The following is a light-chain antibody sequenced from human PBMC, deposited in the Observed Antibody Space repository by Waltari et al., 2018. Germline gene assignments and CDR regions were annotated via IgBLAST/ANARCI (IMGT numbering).Light chain of an antibody. V-gene: IGKV1-9*01. CDR3: QQLNSYQWT. J-gene: IGKJ1*01. CDR2: AAS. CDR1: QGISDY. Sequence: DIQLIQSPYSLCASVGDRVYITCRASQGISDYLAWYQQKPGKAPKLLNYAASTLQSGVPSRFSGSGSGTDFTLTISSLQPEDFATYYCQQLNSYQWTFGQGTKVEIK.